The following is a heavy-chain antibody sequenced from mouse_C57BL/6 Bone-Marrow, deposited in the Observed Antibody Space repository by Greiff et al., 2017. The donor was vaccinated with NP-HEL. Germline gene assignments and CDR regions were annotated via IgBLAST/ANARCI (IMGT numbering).Heavy chain of an antibody. V-gene: IGHV5-6*01. CDR2: ISSGGSYT. CDR3: ARQASAMDY. CDR1: GFTFSSYG. J-gene: IGHJ4*01. Sequence: EVQLQQSGGDLVKPGGSLKLSCAASGFTFSSYGMSWVRQTPDKRLEWVATISSGGSYTYYPDSVKGRFTISRDNAKNTLYLQMISLKSDDTAMYYCARQASAMDYWGQGTSVTVSS.